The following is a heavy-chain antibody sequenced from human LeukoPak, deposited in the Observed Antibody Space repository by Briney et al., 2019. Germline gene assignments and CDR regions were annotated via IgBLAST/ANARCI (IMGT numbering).Heavy chain of an antibody. D-gene: IGHD3-10*01. CDR3: ARVRGVIQYYFDY. CDR1: GFTFSDYY. V-gene: IGHV3-11*01. Sequence: GGSLRLFCAAYGFTFSDYYMSWVRQAPGKGLEWVSYISSSGSTTYYADCVKGRFTIYRDNAKNSLYMQMNSLRAEDTAVYYCARVRGVIQYYFDYWGQGTLVTVSS. CDR2: ISSSGSTT. J-gene: IGHJ4*02.